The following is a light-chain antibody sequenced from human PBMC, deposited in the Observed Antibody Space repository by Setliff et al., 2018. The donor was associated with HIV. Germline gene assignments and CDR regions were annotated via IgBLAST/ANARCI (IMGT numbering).Light chain of an antibody. Sequence: QSALTQPRSVSGSPGQAVTISCTGTSSDIGRYISVSWYQQHPGKVPKLMIYDVTKRPSGVPDRFSGSKSGNTASLTISGLQTEDEAEYYCCSYAGNYAWLFGGGTKGTV. CDR1: SSDIGRYIS. V-gene: IGLV2-11*01. CDR2: DVT. CDR3: CSYAGNYAWL. J-gene: IGLJ3*02.